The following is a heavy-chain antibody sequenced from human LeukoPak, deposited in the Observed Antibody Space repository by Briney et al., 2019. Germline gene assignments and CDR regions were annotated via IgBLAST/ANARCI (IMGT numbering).Heavy chain of an antibody. CDR3: ANNMRLVSGSYHGAFDY. V-gene: IGHV3-23*01. J-gene: IGHJ4*02. D-gene: IGHD1-26*01. Sequence: GGSLRLSCAASGFTFSSYAMSWVRQAPGKGLEWVSAISGSGGSTYYADSVKGRFTISRDNSKNTLYLRMNSLRAEDTAVYYCANNMRLVSGSYHGAFDYWGQGTLVTVSS. CDR1: GFTFSSYA. CDR2: ISGSGGST.